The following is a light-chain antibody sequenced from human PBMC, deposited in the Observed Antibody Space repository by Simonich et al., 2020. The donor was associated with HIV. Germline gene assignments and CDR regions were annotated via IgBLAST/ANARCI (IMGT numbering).Light chain of an antibody. V-gene: IGLV6-57*03. Sequence: NFMLTQPHSVSESPGKTVTTSCTRSSGSIANNYVQWYQQRPGSAPTPVIYEDNQRPSGVPDRFSGSIDRSSNSASLTISGLKTEDEADYYCQSYDSSTWVFGGGTKLTVL. CDR1: SGSIANNY. CDR3: QSYDSSTWV. J-gene: IGLJ3*02. CDR2: EDN.